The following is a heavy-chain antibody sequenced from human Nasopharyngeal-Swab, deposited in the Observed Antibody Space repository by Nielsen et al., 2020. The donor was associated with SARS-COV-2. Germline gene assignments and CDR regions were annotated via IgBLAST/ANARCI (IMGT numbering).Heavy chain of an antibody. CDR3: ARAPRDWFHDNRYFDL. J-gene: IGHJ2*01. V-gene: IGHV4-39*01. D-gene: IGHD3/OR15-3a*01. Sequence: SETLSLTCTVSGGSISSSSYYWGWIRQPPGKGLEWIGSIYYSGSTYYNPSLKSRVTISVDTSKNQFSLKLSSVTAADTAVYYCARAPRDWFHDNRYFDLWGRGTLVIVSS. CDR1: GGSISSSSYY. CDR2: IYYSGST.